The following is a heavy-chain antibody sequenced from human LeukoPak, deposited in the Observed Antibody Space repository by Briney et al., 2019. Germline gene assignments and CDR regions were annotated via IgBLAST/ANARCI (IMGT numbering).Heavy chain of an antibody. Sequence: SVKVSCKASGGTFSSYAISWVRQAPGQGLEWMGRIIPILGIANYAQKLQGRVTMTTDTSTTTAYMELRSLRSDDTAVYYCAREFRSGSYSEFDYWGQGTLVTVSS. CDR3: AREFRSGSYSEFDY. D-gene: IGHD1-26*01. CDR2: IIPILGIA. V-gene: IGHV1-69*04. J-gene: IGHJ4*02. CDR1: GGTFSSYA.